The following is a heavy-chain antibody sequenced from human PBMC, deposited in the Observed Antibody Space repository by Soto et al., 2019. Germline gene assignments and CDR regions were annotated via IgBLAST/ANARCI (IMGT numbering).Heavy chain of an antibody. CDR3: ARDVSTIYYMDV. Sequence: GXSLRLSCAASGFTFSIYWLSWCRQAPVKGLEWVAKIKQDGSEKYYVDSVKGRFTISRDNAKNSLYLQMNSLRAEDTAVYYCARDVSTIYYMDVWGKGTTVTVSS. CDR2: IKQDGSEK. J-gene: IGHJ6*03. V-gene: IGHV3-7*01. CDR1: GFTFSIYW.